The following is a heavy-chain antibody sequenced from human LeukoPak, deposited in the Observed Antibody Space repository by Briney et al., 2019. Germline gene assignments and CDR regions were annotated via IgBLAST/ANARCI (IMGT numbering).Heavy chain of an antibody. V-gene: IGHV4-59*01. CDR1: GGSISSYY. CDR2: ICYSGST. D-gene: IGHD3-9*01. J-gene: IGHJ4*02. CDR3: AREAISRSIDY. Sequence: SETLSLTCTVSGGSISSYYWSWIRQPPGKGLEWIGYICYSGSTNYNPSLKSRVTISVDTSKNQFSLKLSSVTAADTAVYYCAREAISRSIDYWGQGTLVTVSS.